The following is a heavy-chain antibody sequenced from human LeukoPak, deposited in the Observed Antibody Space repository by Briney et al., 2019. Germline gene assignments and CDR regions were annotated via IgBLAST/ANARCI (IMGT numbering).Heavy chain of an antibody. Sequence: SETLSLTCTVSGGSISSYYWSWIRQPPGKGLEWIGYIYYSGSTNYNPSLKSRVTISVDTSKNQFSLKLSSVTAADTAVYYCARELPQDAFDIWGPGTMVTVSS. J-gene: IGHJ3*02. CDR2: IYYSGST. D-gene: IGHD1-26*01. V-gene: IGHV4-59*01. CDR1: GGSISSYY. CDR3: ARELPQDAFDI.